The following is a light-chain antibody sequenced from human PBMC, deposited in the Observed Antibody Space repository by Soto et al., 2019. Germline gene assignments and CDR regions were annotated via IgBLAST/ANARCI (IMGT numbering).Light chain of an antibody. CDR2: AAS. Sequence: DIQMTQSPSSLSASGGDRVTITCRASQSISSYLNWYQQKPGKAPKLLIYAASSLQSGVPSRFSGSGSGTDFTLTISSLQPEDIATYYCQQYDNLPLTFGGGTKVDIK. CDR3: QQYDNLPLT. CDR1: QSISSY. J-gene: IGKJ4*01. V-gene: IGKV1-39*01.